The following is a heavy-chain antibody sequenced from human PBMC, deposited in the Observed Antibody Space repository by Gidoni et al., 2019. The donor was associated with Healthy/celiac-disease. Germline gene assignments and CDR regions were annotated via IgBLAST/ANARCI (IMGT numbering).Heavy chain of an antibody. V-gene: IGHV3-7*01. J-gene: IGHJ4*02. Sequence: GSLRLSCAASGLTFSSFWMSWVRQAPGKGLEWVANIKQDGSEKYYVDSVKGRFTISRDNAKNSLYLQMNSLRAEDTAVYYCASGYDDYWGQGTLVTVSS. CDR2: IKQDGSEK. D-gene: IGHD3-22*01. CDR1: GLTFSSFW. CDR3: ASGYDDY.